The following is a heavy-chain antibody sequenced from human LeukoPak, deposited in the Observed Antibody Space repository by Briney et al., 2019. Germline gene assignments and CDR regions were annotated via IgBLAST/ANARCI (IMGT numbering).Heavy chain of an antibody. CDR1: GFTFSSYG. V-gene: IGHV3-30*18. D-gene: IGHD2-15*01. J-gene: IGHJ4*02. CDR2: ISFDGINK. CDR3: ANADSDGHFDY. Sequence: GRSLRLSCAASGFTFSSYGMHWVRQAPGKGLEWVAFISFDGINKYYADSVKGRFTIYRDNYKNTLYLQMNSLRAEDTAVYYCANADSDGHFDYWGQGTMVTVSS.